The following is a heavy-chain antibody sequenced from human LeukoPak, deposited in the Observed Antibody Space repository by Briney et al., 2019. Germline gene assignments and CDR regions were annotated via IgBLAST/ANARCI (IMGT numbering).Heavy chain of an antibody. J-gene: IGHJ3*02. Sequence: PGGSLSLSCAAAGFTVISNYMSWGRQAPGEGLKWGWLIYSGGSTYYADSVRGRFTISRDNSKNTLCLQMNSLRAEDTAVYYCATTRYDAFDIWGQGTVVTVSS. CDR1: GFTVISNY. D-gene: IGHD4-17*01. V-gene: IGHV3-53*01. CDR2: IYSGGST. CDR3: ATTRYDAFDI.